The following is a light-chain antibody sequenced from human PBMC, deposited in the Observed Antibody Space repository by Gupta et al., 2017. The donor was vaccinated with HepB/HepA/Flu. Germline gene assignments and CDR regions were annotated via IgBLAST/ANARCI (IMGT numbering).Light chain of an antibody. J-gene: IGLJ2*01. CDR1: SSDVGAYNY. CDR3: SSYTTRSTHVL. CDR2: DVS. Sequence: QSALTQPAYVSGSHGQSITISCTGTSSDVGAYNYVSWYQQHPGKAPKLMIDDVSDRPSGVSNRFARSKSGNTAYPTISGLQADDEADYYCSSYTTRSTHVLVGGGTKLTVL. V-gene: IGLV2-14*03.